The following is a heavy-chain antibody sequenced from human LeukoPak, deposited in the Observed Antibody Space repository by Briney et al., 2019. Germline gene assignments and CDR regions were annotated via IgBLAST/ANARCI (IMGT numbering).Heavy chain of an antibody. J-gene: IGHJ4*02. CDR3: ARGVADSHGWYHFDW. CDR2: ISSSETTI. Sequence: GGSLRLSCAASGFSFSDYFMSWVRQAPGKGLEWVSYISSSETTIHYADSVKGRFTISRDSAKNSLYLQMSSLRAEDTAVYYCARGVADSHGWYHFDWWGQGTLVTVSA. V-gene: IGHV3-11*04. D-gene: IGHD6-19*01. CDR1: GFSFSDYF.